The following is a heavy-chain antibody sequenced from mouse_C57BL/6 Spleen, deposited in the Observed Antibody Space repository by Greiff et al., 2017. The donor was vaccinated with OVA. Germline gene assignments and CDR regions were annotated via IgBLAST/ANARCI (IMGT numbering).Heavy chain of an antibody. CDR2: INPGSGGT. J-gene: IGHJ3*01. V-gene: IGHV1-54*01. CDR1: GYAFTNYL. Sequence: VQLQESGAELVRPGTSVKVSCKASGYAFTNYLIEWVKQRPGQGLEWIGVINPGSGGTNYNEKFKGKATLTADKSSSTAYMQLSSLTSEDSAVYFCAGGGDDWFAYWGQGTLVTVSA. CDR3: AGGGDDWFAY.